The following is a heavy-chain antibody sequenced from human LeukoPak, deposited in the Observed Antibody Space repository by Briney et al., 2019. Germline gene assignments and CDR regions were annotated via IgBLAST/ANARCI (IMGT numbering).Heavy chain of an antibody. J-gene: IGHJ6*03. V-gene: IGHV3-73*01. CDR1: GFTFSGSA. Sequence: GGSLRLSCAASGFTFSGSAMHWVRQASGKGLEWIGSIRSKTNSYATAYAASVKGRFTISRDDSKNTAYLQMNSLKTEDSAVYYCAPTYYDTSGYYYYYYYMDVWGKGTTVTVSS. CDR2: IRSKTNSYAT. D-gene: IGHD3-22*01. CDR3: APTYYDTSGYYYYYYYMDV.